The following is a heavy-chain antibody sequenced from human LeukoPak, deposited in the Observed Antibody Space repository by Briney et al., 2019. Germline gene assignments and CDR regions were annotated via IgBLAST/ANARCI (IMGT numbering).Heavy chain of an antibody. CDR1: GFTVSNNY. CDR3: ARVLVVINVIDAFDI. D-gene: IGHD3-22*01. CDR2: IYSDSST. Sequence: GGSLRLSCAASGFTVSNNYMSWVRQSPGKGLEWVSIIYSDSSTYYADSVRGRFTISRDNSKNTLYLQMNSLGDEDTAVYYCARVLVVINVIDAFDIWGQGTMVTVSS. J-gene: IGHJ3*02. V-gene: IGHV3-53*01.